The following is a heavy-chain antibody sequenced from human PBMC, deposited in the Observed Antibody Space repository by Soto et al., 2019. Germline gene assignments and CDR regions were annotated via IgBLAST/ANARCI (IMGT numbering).Heavy chain of an antibody. V-gene: IGHV3-23*01. CDR3: AKRQLDYYDSSGYYYFDY. J-gene: IGHJ4*02. CDR2: ISGSGGST. Sequence: GGSLRLSCAASGFTFSSYAMSWVRQAPGKGLEWVSAISGSGGSTYYADSVKGRFTISRDNSKNTPYLQMNSLRAEDTAVYYCAKRQLDYYDSSGYYYFDYWGQGTLVTVSS. CDR1: GFTFSSYA. D-gene: IGHD3-22*01.